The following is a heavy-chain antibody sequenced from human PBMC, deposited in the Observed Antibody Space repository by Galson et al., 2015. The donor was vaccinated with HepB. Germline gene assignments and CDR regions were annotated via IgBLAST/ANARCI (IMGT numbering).Heavy chain of an antibody. CDR3: AKDQGPYSSGWFGYHFDC. D-gene: IGHD6-19*01. Sequence: SLRLSCAASGLTFSSYAMSWVRHAPGKGLEWVSGISGSGGDTYYADSVKGRFTISRDNSKNTLYLQMNSLRAEDTATYYCAKDQGPYSSGWFGYHFDCWGQGTLVTVSS. CDR1: GLTFSSYA. V-gene: IGHV3-23*01. CDR2: ISGSGGDT. J-gene: IGHJ4*02.